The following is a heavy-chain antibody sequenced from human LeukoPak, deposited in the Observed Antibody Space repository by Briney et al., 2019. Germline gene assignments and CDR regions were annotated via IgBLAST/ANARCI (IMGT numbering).Heavy chain of an antibody. CDR3: ARDRSPSWFYS. Sequence: KPSETLSLTCTVSGAPLSSNYWSWIRQPPGKGLEWVGSIYHSGGVNYNPSLKSRVTISADTSKNQFSLKLNSVTAADTAVYYCARDRSPSWFYSWSQGTLVNVFS. CDR1: GAPLSSNY. CDR2: IYHSGGV. V-gene: IGHV4-59*01. J-gene: IGHJ5*01.